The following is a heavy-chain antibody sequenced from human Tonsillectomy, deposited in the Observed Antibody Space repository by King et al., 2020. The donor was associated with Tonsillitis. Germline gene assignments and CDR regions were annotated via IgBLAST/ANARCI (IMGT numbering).Heavy chain of an antibody. D-gene: IGHD3-22*01. J-gene: IGHJ6*02. Sequence: VQLQESGGGLVQPGRSLRLSCAASGFSFEDFAMHWVRQAPGKGLEWVSGINWNSGRLDYADSVKGRFTISRDNAKNSLYLQMNSLRPEDTALYYCVKAHQWLPKHYYKYGMDVWGQGTTVTVSS. CDR3: VKAHQWLPKHYYKYGMDV. V-gene: IGHV3-9*01. CDR1: GFSFEDFA. CDR2: INWNSGRL.